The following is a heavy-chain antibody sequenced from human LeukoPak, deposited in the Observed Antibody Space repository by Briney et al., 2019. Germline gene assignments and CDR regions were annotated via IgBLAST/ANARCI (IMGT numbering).Heavy chain of an antibody. V-gene: IGHV4-59*08. CDR2: IYSSGST. J-gene: IGHJ4*02. Sequence: SETLSLTCTVSGGSISSYYWSWIRQPPGKGLEWIGYIYSSGSTNYNPSLESRVTISVDTSKNQFSLKLSSVAAADTAVYYCARRGYSTGWYYFDYWGQGTLVTVSS. CDR1: GGSISSYY. D-gene: IGHD6-19*01. CDR3: ARRGYSTGWYYFDY.